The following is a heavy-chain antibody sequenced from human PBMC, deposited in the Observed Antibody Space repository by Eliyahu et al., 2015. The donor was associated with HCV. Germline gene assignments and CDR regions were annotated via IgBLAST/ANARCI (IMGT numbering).Heavy chain of an antibody. CDR2: IHYSGSI. D-gene: IGHD6-19*01. CDR3: ASGGGGIAVAGTGGWFDP. V-gene: IGHV4-59*01. CDR1: GGSITXYY. Sequence: QVQLQESGPGLVKPSETLSLTCTVSGGSITXYYWSWXRQPPGKGLEWIGYIHYSGSINYNPXLKSRVTISVDTSKNQFSLNLTSVTAADTAVYYCASGGGGIAVAGTGGWFDPWGQGTLVTVSS. J-gene: IGHJ5*02.